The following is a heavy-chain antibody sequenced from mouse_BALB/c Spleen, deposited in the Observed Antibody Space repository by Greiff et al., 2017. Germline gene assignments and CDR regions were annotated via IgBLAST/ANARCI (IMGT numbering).Heavy chain of an antibody. CDR1: GFTFSDYG. V-gene: IGHV5-15*02. CDR3: ARSGLLPYYFDY. D-gene: IGHD2-3*01. Sequence: EVKLVESGGGLVQPGGSRKLSCAASGFTFSDYGMAWVRQAPGKGPEWVAFISNLAYSIYYADTVTGRFTISRENAKNTLYLEMSSLRSEDTAMYYCARSGLLPYYFDYWGQGTTLTVSS. CDR2: ISNLAYSI. J-gene: IGHJ2*01.